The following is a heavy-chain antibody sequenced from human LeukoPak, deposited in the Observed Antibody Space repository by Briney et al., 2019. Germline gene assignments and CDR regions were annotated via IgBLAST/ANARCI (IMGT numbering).Heavy chain of an antibody. CDR2: IYPGDSDT. CDR3: AVGYCSGGSCSLYDAFDI. J-gene: IGHJ3*02. D-gene: IGHD2-15*01. V-gene: IGHV5-51*01. CDR1: GYSFTNYW. Sequence: GESLRISCKGSGYSFTNYWIAWVRQLPGKGLEWMGIIYPGDSDTRYSPSFQGQVTISADKSISTAYLQWSSLKASDTAMYYCAVGYCSGGSCSLYDAFDIWGQGTMVTVSS.